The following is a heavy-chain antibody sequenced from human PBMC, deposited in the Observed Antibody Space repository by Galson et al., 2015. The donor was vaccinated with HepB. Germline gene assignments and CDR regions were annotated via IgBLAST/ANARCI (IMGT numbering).Heavy chain of an antibody. CDR1: GFTLTTYA. D-gene: IGHD3/OR15-3a*01. CDR2: IYSGGST. J-gene: IGHJ4*02. CDR3: ATHRRGTGYYLY. V-gene: IGHV3-53*04. Sequence: SLRLSCAASGFTLTTYAMNWVRQAPGKGLEWVSVIYSGGSTYYADSVKGRFTISRHNSKNTLYLQMNSLRAEDTAVYYCATHRRGTGYYLYWGQGTLVTVSS.